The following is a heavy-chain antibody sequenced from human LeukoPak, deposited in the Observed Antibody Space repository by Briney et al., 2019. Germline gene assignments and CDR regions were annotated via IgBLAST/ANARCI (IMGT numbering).Heavy chain of an antibody. V-gene: IGHV3-30*02. CDR1: GFTFSRYG. Sequence: AESLRLSCAVSGFTFSRYGMHWIRQAPGKGMEWVAFIWYDGKNDQEYAESVKGRFTISRDNSKNTLYLQMNSLRTEDTAMYYCAKDRCSSSTCREAFEIWGQGTLVTVSS. CDR3: AKDRCSSSTCREAFEI. J-gene: IGHJ3*02. CDR2: IWYDGKNDQ. D-gene: IGHD2-2*01.